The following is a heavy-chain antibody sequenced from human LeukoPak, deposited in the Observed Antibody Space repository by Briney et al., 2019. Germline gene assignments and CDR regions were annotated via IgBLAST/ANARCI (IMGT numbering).Heavy chain of an antibody. V-gene: IGHV4-38-2*01. CDR3: ARWYSSSGYFDY. D-gene: IGHD6-13*01. Sequence: PSETLSLTCAVSGYSISRSYYWGWIRQPPGKGLEWIGSMYHSGDTYYNPSHKGRVTISVDTSKNQFSLKLTSVTAADTAVYYCARWYSSSGYFDYWGQGTLVTVSS. J-gene: IGHJ4*02. CDR2: MYHSGDT. CDR1: GYSISRSYY.